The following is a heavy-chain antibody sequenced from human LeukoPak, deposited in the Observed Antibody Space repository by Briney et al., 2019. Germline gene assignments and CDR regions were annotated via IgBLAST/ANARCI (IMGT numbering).Heavy chain of an antibody. CDR3: AIGYYDSSGYYYVEYFDY. CDR2: IYYSGST. V-gene: IGHV4-39*01. J-gene: IGHJ4*02. D-gene: IGHD3-22*01. Sequence: PSETLSLTCTVSGGSISSSSYYWGWIRQPPGKGLEWIGSIYYSGSTYYNPSLKSRVTISVDTSKNQFSLKLSSVTAADTAVYYCAIGYYDSSGYYYVEYFDYWGQGTLVTVSS. CDR1: GGSISSSSYY.